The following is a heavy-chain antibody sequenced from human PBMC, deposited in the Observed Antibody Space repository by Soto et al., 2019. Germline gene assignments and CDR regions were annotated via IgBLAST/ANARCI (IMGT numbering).Heavy chain of an antibody. CDR1: GYTFISYD. CDR2: MNPNTGDT. CDR3: ARGNGSVFHN. Sequence: QVQLVQSGAEVKKPGASVKVSCKASGYTFISYDINWVRQATGQGLEWMGWMNPNTGDTGYVQKFQARVTVTRNTSLNTATPELTSLRTDDTAVYICARGNGSVFHNWGQGTVVTVSS. D-gene: IGHD2-8*01. V-gene: IGHV1-8*01. J-gene: IGHJ4*02.